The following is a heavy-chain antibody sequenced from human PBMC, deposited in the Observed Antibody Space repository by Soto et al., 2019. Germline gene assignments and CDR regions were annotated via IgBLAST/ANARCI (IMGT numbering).Heavy chain of an antibody. Sequence: SETLSLTCTVSGGSISRGDYYWSWIRQPPGKGLEWIGYIYYSGSTYYNQSLKSRVTISVDTSKNQFSLTVTSVTAADTAVNKGQRGKGDTKTLYSGAQGTQVTVSS. J-gene: IGHJ4*02. CDR3: QRGKGDTKTLYS. D-gene: IGHD5-18*01. CDR1: GGSISRGDYY. V-gene: IGHV4-30-4*01. CDR2: IYYSGST.